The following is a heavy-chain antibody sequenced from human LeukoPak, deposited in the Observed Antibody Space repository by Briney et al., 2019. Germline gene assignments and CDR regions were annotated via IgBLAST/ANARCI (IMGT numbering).Heavy chain of an antibody. J-gene: IGHJ4*02. D-gene: IGHD2-2*01. CDR2: IYTSGST. V-gene: IGHV4-4*07. CDR3: ARDVVVVPAARKYYFDY. CDR1: GGSVSSYY. Sequence: SESLSLTCSVSGGSVSSYYCGWIRQPAGKGLELVGRIYTSGSTNYNPSLKSRVTMSVDTSKNQFSLKLRSVTAADTAVYYCARDVVVVPAARKYYFDYWGQGTLVTVSS.